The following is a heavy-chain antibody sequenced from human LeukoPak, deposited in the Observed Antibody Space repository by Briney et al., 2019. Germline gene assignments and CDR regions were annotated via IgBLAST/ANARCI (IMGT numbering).Heavy chain of an antibody. CDR3: AKDRGMFLVGYLDY. D-gene: IGHD2-15*01. CDR1: GFTFSSYA. CDR2: ISGSGGTT. J-gene: IGHJ4*02. Sequence: GGSLRLSCAASGFTFSSYAMSWVRQASGKGLEWVSAISGSGGTTYYADSVKGRFTISRDNSKNTLYLQMNSLRAEDTAVYYCAKDRGMFLVGYLDYWGQGTLVTVSS. V-gene: IGHV3-23*01.